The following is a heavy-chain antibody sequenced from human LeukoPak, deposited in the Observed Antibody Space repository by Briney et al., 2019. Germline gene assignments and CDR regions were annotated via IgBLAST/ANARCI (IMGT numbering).Heavy chain of an antibody. Sequence: SETLSLTCAVYGGSFSGYYRSWIRQPPGKGLEWIGEINHSGSTNYNPSLKSRVTISVDTSKNQFSLKLSSVTAADTAVYYCAWYWFHTETTGSDWFDPWGRGTLVTVSS. D-gene: IGHD4-17*01. CDR1: GGSFSGYY. V-gene: IGHV4-34*01. CDR3: AWYWFHTETTGSDWFDP. CDR2: INHSGST. J-gene: IGHJ5*02.